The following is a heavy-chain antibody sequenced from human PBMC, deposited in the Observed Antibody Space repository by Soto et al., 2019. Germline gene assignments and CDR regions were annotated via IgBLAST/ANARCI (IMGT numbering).Heavy chain of an antibody. D-gene: IGHD6-19*01. J-gene: IGHJ6*02. Sequence: PGGSLRLSCAASGFTFSSYWMSWVRQAPGKGLEWVANIKQDGSEKYYVDSVKGRFTISRDNAKNSLYLQMNSLRAEDTAVYYCARISSGWFHSYYYGMDVWGQGTTVTVSS. CDR3: ARISSGWFHSYYYGMDV. CDR2: IKQDGSEK. CDR1: GFTFSSYW. V-gene: IGHV3-7*01.